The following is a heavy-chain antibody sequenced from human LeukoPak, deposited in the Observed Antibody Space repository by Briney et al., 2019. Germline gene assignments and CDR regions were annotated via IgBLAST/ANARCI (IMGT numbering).Heavy chain of an antibody. CDR3: ARPGYSYVLDY. V-gene: IGHV1-46*01. CDR1: GYAFTSYY. J-gene: IGHJ4*02. D-gene: IGHD5-18*01. CDR2: INPSSGGT. Sequence: ASVKVSCKASGYAFTSYYIHWVRQPPGPGLEWMGVINPSSGGTSYAQKFQGRVTMTRDTSTGTVYMALSSLRSEDTAVYYCARPGYSYVLDYWGQGTLVTVSS.